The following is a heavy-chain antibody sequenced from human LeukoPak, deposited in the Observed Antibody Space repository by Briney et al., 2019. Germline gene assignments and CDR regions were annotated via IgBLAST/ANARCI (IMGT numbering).Heavy chain of an antibody. Sequence: SETLSLTCTVSGGSISSDYRSWIRQPPGKGLEWMGNIYYSGSTNYNSSLKSRVTISVDTSKNQISLKLRSVTAADTAVYYCARKGVSDLYYFDSWGQGTLVTVSS. V-gene: IGHV4-59*08. D-gene: IGHD3-16*01. CDR1: GGSISSDY. CDR3: ARKGVSDLYYFDS. CDR2: IYYSGST. J-gene: IGHJ4*02.